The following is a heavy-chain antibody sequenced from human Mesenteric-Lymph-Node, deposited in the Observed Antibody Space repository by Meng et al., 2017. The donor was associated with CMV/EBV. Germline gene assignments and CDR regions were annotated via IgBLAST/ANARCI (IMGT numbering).Heavy chain of an antibody. CDR3: GVWLLTTVRAPYFDY. V-gene: IGHV3-74*01. CDR2: INSDGSST. D-gene: IGHD4-11*01. J-gene: IGHJ4*02. Sequence: LSLTCAASGFTFSSYWIHWVRQAPGKGLVWVSRINSDGSSTSYADSVKGRFTISRDNAKNTLYLQMNSLRVEDTAVYYCGVWLLTTVRAPYFDYWGQGTLVTVSS. CDR1: GFTFSSYW.